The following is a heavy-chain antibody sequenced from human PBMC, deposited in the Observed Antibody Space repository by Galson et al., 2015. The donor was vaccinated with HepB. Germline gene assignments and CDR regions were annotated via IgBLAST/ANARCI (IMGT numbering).Heavy chain of an antibody. D-gene: IGHD5-24*01. Sequence: SLRLSCAASGFTFSSYEMNWVRQAPGKGLEWVSYISSSGSTIYYADSVKGRFTISRDNAKNSLYLQMNSLRAEDTAVYYCARDPVEMATTVLDYWGQGTLVTVSS. CDR3: ARDPVEMATTVLDY. J-gene: IGHJ4*02. CDR2: ISSSGSTI. V-gene: IGHV3-48*03. CDR1: GFTFSSYE.